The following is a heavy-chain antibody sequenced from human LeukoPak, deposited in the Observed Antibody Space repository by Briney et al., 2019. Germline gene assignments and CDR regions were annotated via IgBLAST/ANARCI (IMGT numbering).Heavy chain of an antibody. J-gene: IGHJ4*02. CDR3: ARTIPDSSGYYFSDY. CDR1: GGSISSYY. V-gene: IGHV4-59*08. Sequence: SETLSLTCTVSGGSISSYYWSWIRQPPGKELEWIGYIYYSGRTYYNPSLKSRVTISVDTSKNQFSLSLSSVTAADTAVYYCARTIPDSSGYYFSDYWGQGTLVTVSS. CDR2: IYYSGRT. D-gene: IGHD3-22*01.